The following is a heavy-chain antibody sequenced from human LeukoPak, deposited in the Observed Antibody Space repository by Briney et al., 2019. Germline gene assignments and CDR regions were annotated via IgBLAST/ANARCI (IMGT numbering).Heavy chain of an antibody. CDR2: IYDGGST. Sequence: PSETLSLTCTVSGGSISSYYWSWIRQPPGKGLEWIGYIYDGGSTNYDPSLQSRLTISIDTSKNQFSLKLNSVTAADTAIYYCARAGERGYNGYDDAFDIWGQGTMVTVSS. CDR1: GGSISSYY. J-gene: IGHJ3*02. CDR3: ARAGERGYNGYDDAFDI. D-gene: IGHD5-12*01. V-gene: IGHV4-59*01.